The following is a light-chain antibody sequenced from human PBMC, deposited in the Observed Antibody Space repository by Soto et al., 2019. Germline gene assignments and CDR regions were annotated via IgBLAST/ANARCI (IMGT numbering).Light chain of an antibody. Sequence: EIVLTQSPATLSVSPGDRATLSCRASQRVSSNFFAWYQQKPGQAPRLLIYGASTRATGVPARFSGGGSGTEFTLTISSLQSEDFAIYYCQHYNDWPLYTYGPGTKLEIK. CDR3: QHYNDWPLYT. V-gene: IGKV3-15*01. J-gene: IGKJ2*01. CDR1: QRVSSN. CDR2: GAS.